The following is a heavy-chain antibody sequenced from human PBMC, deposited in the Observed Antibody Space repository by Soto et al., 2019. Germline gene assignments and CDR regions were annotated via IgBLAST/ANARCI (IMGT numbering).Heavy chain of an antibody. CDR2: IYYSGST. CDR1: GGSINSSDYY. CDR3: ARHCSTTSCRHDAFDI. Sequence: SETLSLTCTVSGGSINSSDYYWSWIRQPPGKGLEWIGYIYYSGSTNFNPSLKSRVTISVDTSKKQFSLKLNSVTAADTAVYYCARHCSTTSCRHDAFDIWGQGTMVTVSS. V-gene: IGHV4-61*05. J-gene: IGHJ3*02. D-gene: IGHD2-2*01.